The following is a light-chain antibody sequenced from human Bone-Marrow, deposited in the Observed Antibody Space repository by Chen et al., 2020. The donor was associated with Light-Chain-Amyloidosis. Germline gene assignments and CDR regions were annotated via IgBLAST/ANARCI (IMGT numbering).Light chain of an antibody. CDR1: QSVSDNF. Sequence: EIVWTQSPGPLPLSAGERATLSCRASQSVSDNFLAWYQQKPGQAPRLLIYAASRRATGIPDVFSGSGSGTDFTLTISRLEPEDFAVYYCQQYGNSPWTFGQGTKVEIK. V-gene: IGKV3-20*01. J-gene: IGKJ1*01. CDR2: AAS. CDR3: QQYGNSPWT.